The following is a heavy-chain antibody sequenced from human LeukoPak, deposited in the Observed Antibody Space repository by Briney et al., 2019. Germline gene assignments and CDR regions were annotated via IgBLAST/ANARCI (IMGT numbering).Heavy chain of an antibody. V-gene: IGHV3-21*04. CDR1: GFTFSSYS. CDR3: AKDEGEVATVMGDDAFDI. D-gene: IGHD5-12*01. Sequence: GGSLRLSCAASGFTFSSYSMNWVRQAPGKGLEWVSCISSSGNYIYYADSVKGRFTISRDNAKNSLYLQMNSLRAEDTALYYCAKDEGEVATVMGDDAFDIWGQGTMVTVSS. CDR2: ISSSGNYI. J-gene: IGHJ3*02.